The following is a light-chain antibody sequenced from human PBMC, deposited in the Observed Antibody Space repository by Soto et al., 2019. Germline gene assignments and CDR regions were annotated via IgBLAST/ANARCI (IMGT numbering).Light chain of an antibody. CDR3: QQYVTSLWT. J-gene: IGKJ1*01. CDR2: GAS. CDR1: QSVSSSF. V-gene: IGKV3-20*01. Sequence: EIVLTQSPGTLSLSPGERATLSCRASQSVSSSFLAWYQQKPGQAPRLLIYGASNRATGIPDRFSGSGSGTDFSLTISRLEPEDFAVYYCQQYVTSLWTFGQGTKVEIE.